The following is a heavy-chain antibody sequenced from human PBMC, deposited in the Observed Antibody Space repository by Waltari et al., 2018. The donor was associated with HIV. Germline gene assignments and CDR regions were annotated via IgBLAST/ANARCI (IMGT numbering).Heavy chain of an antibody. CDR1: GGSISSGSYH. CDR2: LYTSGST. Sequence: QLQESGPGLVKPSQTLSLTCTVSGGSISSGSYHWSWIRQPAGKGLEWIGRLYTSGSTDYNPSLKSRATISGDTSKNQFSLKLSSVTAADTAVYYCARGVVGGYDWGNNWFDPWGQGTLVTVSS. J-gene: IGHJ5*02. D-gene: IGHD5-12*01. CDR3: ARGVVGGYDWGNNWFDP. V-gene: IGHV4-61*02.